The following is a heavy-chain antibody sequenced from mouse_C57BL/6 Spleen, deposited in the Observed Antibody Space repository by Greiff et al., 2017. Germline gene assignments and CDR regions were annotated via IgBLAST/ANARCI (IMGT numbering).Heavy chain of an antibody. Sequence: QVQLQQPGAELVMPGASVKLSCKASGYTFPSYWMHWVKQRPGQGLEWIGEIDPSDSYTNYNQKFKCKSTLTVDKSSSTAYMQLSSLTSEDSAVYYCFYDYGDYWGQGTTLTVSS. V-gene: IGHV1-69*01. CDR3: FYDYGDY. D-gene: IGHD2-4*01. CDR2: IDPSDSYT. J-gene: IGHJ2*01. CDR1: GYTFPSYW.